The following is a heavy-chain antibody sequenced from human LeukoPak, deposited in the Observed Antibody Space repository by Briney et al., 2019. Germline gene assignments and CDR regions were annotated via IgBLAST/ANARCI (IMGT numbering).Heavy chain of an antibody. V-gene: IGHV1-46*01. D-gene: IGHD2-21*01. Sequence: ASVRVSCKESGYTFPSYLLHWVGQAPGQGLEWMGRINPIFGRTNYARKFQGRVTMPEHQSTSKVYMELSRLGSDGTAVYYCARDTYASGGDCGYRGPGTLVTVSS. CDR3: ARDTYASGGDCGY. CDR1: GYTFPSYL. J-gene: IGHJ4*02. CDR2: INPIFGRT.